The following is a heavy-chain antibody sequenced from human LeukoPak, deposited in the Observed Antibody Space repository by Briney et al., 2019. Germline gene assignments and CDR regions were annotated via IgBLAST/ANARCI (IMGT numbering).Heavy chain of an antibody. Sequence: PSETLSLTCIVSGGSISSYYWSWIRQPPGKGLEWIGYIYYSGSTSYNPSLKSRVTISVDTSKNQFSLKLSSVTAADTAVYYCVRLYDAYYFDYWGQGTLVTVSS. V-gene: IGHV4-59*08. J-gene: IGHJ4*02. CDR2: IYYSGST. D-gene: IGHD3-3*01. CDR3: VRLYDAYYFDY. CDR1: GGSISSYY.